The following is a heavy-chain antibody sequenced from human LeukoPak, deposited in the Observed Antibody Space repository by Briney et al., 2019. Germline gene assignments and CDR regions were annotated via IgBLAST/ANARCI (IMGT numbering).Heavy chain of an antibody. CDR3: ASNKDSSSWYYFDY. CDR1: GGSISSYY. J-gene: IGHJ4*02. D-gene: IGHD6-13*01. CDR2: IYYSGRN. Sequence: AETLSLTCTVSGGSISSYYWSWIRQPPGEWLEWLGYIYYSGRNNYNPSLKSRVTISVDTSKNQFSLKLSSVTAADTAVYYCASNKDSSSWYYFDYWGQGTLVTVS. V-gene: IGHV4-59*01.